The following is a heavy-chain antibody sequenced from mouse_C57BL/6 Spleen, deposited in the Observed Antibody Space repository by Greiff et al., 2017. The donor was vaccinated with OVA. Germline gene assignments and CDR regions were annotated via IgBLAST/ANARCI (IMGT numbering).Heavy chain of an antibody. D-gene: IGHD1-1*01. V-gene: IGHV1-62-2*01. Sequence: QVQLQQSGAELVKPGASVKLSCKASGYTFTEYTIHWVKQRSGQGLEWIGWFYPGSGSIKYNEKFKDKATLTADKSSSTVYMELSRLTSEDSAVYFCARHEGRYYGGSYDLGYWGQGTTLTVSS. CDR2: FYPGSGSI. J-gene: IGHJ2*01. CDR1: GYTFTEYT. CDR3: ARHEGRYYGGSYDLGY.